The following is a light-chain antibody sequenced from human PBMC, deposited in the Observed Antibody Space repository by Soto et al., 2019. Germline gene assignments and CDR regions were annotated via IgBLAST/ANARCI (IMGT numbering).Light chain of an antibody. CDR3: KQYNSYSPT. Sequence: DIQMTQSPTTLTAYVGARVTISYRASQSISVWLAWYQQKAGKAHNLLIYKAYRLESGVPSRFSGSGSETEFTLTIRGLQPDDFATYYCKQYNSYSPTFGQGTKVDIK. J-gene: IGKJ1*01. V-gene: IGKV1-5*03. CDR2: KAY. CDR1: QSISVW.